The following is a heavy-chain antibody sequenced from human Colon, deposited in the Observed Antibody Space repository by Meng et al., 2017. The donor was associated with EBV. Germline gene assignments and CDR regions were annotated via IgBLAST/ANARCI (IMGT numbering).Heavy chain of an antibody. D-gene: IGHD2-15*01. CDR1: GGSNSSGDYY. CDR2: IYYSGST. J-gene: IGHJ4*02. V-gene: IGHV4-30-4*01. CDR3: ARQATGYCSGGSCYSGSIFDY. Sequence: HVQPHESRLGLVTPSQTLSLTCTVSGGSNSSGDYYWSWIRQPPGKGLEWIGYIYYSGSTHYNPSLKSRVTISVDTSKNQFSLKVSSVTAADTAVYYCARQATGYCSGGSCYSGSIFDYWGQGTLVTVSS.